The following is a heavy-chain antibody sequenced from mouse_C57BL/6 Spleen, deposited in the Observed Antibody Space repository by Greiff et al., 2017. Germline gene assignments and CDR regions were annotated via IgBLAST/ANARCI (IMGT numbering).Heavy chain of an antibody. CDR1: GYTFTDYE. Sequence: VQLQQSGAELVRPGASVTLSCKASGYTFTDYEMHWVKQTPVHGLEWIGAIDPETGGTAYNQKFKGKAILTADKSSSTAYMELRSLTSEDSAVYYTTGDWDYDCGGNGTTPTASS. V-gene: IGHV1-15*01. J-gene: IGHJ2*01. CDR3: TGDWDYDC. CDR2: IDPETGGT. D-gene: IGHD4-1*01.